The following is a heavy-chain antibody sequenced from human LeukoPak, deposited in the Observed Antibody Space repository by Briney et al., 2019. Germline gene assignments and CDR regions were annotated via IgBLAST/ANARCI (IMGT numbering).Heavy chain of an antibody. CDR1: GYTFTSYY. Sequence: GASVKVSCKASGYTFTSYYMHWVRQAPGQGLEWMGWISAYNGNTNYAQKLQGRVTMTTDTSTSTAYMELRSLRSDDTAVYYCATINYDFWSGSSKAFDPWGQGTLVTVSS. CDR2: ISAYNGNT. CDR3: ATINYDFWSGSSKAFDP. V-gene: IGHV1-18*04. D-gene: IGHD3-3*01. J-gene: IGHJ5*02.